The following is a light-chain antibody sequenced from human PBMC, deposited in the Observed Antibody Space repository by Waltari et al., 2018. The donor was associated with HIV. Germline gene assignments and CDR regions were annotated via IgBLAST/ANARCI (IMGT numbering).Light chain of an antibody. V-gene: IGLV6-57*04. CDR1: SGSIASNY. CDR3: HCDDSSNHEWV. CDR2: EDN. Sequence: NFMLTQPHSVSESPGKTVTISCTRSSGSIASNYVQWYQQRPGSAPTTVIYEDNQRPSGVTCRYSVSSVGSSPPASLTSTGLRIEDDADYSCHCDDSSNHEWVVGGGSKLSVL. J-gene: IGLJ3*02.